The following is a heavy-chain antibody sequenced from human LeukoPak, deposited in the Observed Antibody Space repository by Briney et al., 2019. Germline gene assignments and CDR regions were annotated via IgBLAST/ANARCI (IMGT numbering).Heavy chain of an antibody. D-gene: IGHD5-12*01. CDR2: IYSGGST. CDR1: GFTFSAYS. V-gene: IGHV3-66*04. CDR3: ARQYSGYVFDY. Sequence: GGSLRLSCVASGFTFSAYSMNWVRQAPGKGLEWVSVIYSGGSTYYADSVKGRFTISRDNSKNTLYLQMNSLRAEDTAVYYCARQYSGYVFDYWGQGTLVTVSS. J-gene: IGHJ4*02.